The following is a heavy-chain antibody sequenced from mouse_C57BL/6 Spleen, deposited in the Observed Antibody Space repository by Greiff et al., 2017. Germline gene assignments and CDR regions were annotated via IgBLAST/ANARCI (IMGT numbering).Heavy chain of an antibody. D-gene: IGHD2-2*01. CDR2: IDPENGDT. J-gene: IGHJ3*01. V-gene: IGHV14-4*01. Sequence: EVKLMESGAELVRPGASVKLSCTASGFNIKDDYMHWVKQRPEQGLEWIGWIDPENGDTEYASKFQGKATITADTSSNTAYLQLSSLTSEDTAVYYCTTYGSRFGYWGQGTLVTVSA. CDR3: TTYGSRFGY. CDR1: GFNIKDDY.